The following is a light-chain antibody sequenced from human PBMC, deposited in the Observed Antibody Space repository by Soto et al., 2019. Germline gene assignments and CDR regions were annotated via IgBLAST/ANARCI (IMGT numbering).Light chain of an antibody. CDR3: QQANPFTVT. J-gene: IGKJ3*01. CDR2: GVS. Sequence: DVQMTQSPSSVSASVGDRVTITCRASQGVGNWLAWYQHKPGKAPKLLIYGVSTLQSGVPSRFSGNGSGTDFTLTISSLQTEDFATYSCQQANPFTVTFGPGTKVDIK. CDR1: QGVGNW. V-gene: IGKV1D-12*01.